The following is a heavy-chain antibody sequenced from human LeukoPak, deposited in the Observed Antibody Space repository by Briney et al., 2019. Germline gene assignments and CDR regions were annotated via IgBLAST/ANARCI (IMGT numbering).Heavy chain of an antibody. CDR2: ISSNGGST. D-gene: IGHD3-10*01. Sequence: PGGSLRLSCSASGFTFSSYAMHWVRQAPGKGLEYVSAISSNGGSTYYADSVKGRFTISGDNSKNTLYLQMSSLRAEDTAVYYCVSHYYGSGSYYNVDYFDYWGQGTLVTVSS. CDR1: GFTFSSYA. J-gene: IGHJ4*02. V-gene: IGHV3-64D*09. CDR3: VSHYYGSGSYYNVDYFDY.